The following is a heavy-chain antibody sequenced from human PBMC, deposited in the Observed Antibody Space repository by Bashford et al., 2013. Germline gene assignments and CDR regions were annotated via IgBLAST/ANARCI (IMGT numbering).Heavy chain of an antibody. CDR3: ARQMMIVRGAFDY. Sequence: SGGSLRLSCTSSGFTFGDFAMGWFRQAPGKGLEWVAFIRSKGYGGTTEYAASLKGRFSISRDDSKSVAYLQMNSLKTEDTAVYYCARQMMIVRGAFDYWGQGSLVTVSS. J-gene: IGHJ4*02. D-gene: IGHD3-22*01. CDR1: GFTFGDFA. CDR2: IRSKGYGGTT. V-gene: IGHV3-49*03.